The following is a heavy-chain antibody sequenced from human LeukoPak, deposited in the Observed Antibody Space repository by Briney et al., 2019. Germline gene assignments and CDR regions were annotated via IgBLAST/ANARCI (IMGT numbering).Heavy chain of an antibody. CDR3: ARRLLGSYPNYYYYGMDV. D-gene: IGHD3-16*02. CDR2: IYPGDSQT. CDR1: GYSFTNYW. V-gene: IGHV5-51*01. Sequence: GESLKISCKASGYSFTNYWIGWMRQMPGKGLEWMGIIYPGDSQTRHSPSFQGQVTISADKSTSTAYLQWSSLKASDTAMYYCARRLLGSYPNYYYYGMDVWGQGTTVTVSS. J-gene: IGHJ6*02.